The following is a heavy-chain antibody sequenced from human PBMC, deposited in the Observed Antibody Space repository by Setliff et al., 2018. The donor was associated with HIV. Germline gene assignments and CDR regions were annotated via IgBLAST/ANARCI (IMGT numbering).Heavy chain of an antibody. CDR1: GYMFGPYG. D-gene: IGHD3-22*01. CDR2: ITDDNRDT. V-gene: IGHV1-18*01. Sequence: GASVKVSCKASGYMFGPYGFSWVRQVPGQRLEWMGWITDDNRDTHSARNFQGRITLTTDISTTTAYMELRNLTPDDTAVYFCARFNALLGSSTYYDYWGPGLLVTV. CDR3: ARFNALLGSSTYYDY. J-gene: IGHJ4*02.